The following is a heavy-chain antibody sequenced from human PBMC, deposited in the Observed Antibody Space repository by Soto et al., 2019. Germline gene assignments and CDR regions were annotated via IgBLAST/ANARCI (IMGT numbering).Heavy chain of an antibody. J-gene: IGHJ6*02. CDR1: GFTFTSYG. CDR2: ISIYNDNT. CDR3: ARVTYYFGSGTYDDGMDV. Sequence: ASVKVSCKASGFTFTSYGISWVRQAPGQGLEWMAWISIYNDNTKYAQKFQGRITMTTDTSTSTAYMELRSLRSDDTAVYYCARVTYYFGSGTYDDGMDVWGQGTTVTVSS. V-gene: IGHV1-18*04. D-gene: IGHD3-10*01.